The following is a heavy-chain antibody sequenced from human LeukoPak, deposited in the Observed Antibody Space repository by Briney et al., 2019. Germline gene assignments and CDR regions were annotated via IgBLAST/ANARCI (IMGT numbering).Heavy chain of an antibody. CDR3: ARGWKEQRYFDWLLSPSWFDP. CDR2: LFYSGST. Sequence: SETLSLTCTVSGAISSSSYYWGWIRQPPGKGLEWIGSLFYSGSTYYNPSLKSRVTISVDTSKNQFSLKLTSVTAADTAVYYCARGWKEQRYFDWLLSPSWFDPWGQGTLVTVSS. J-gene: IGHJ5*02. V-gene: IGHV4-39*01. CDR1: GAISSSSYY. D-gene: IGHD3-9*01.